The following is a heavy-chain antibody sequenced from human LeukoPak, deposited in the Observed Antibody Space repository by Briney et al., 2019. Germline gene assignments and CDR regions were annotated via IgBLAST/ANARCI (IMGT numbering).Heavy chain of an antibody. V-gene: IGHV1-2*02. CDR1: GYTFTDYY. J-gene: IGHJ4*02. CDR3: ARGGYYYDSSGYYFLASTYFDY. CDR2: INPNSGGT. Sequence: ASVKVSCKASGYTFTDYYIHWVRQAPGQGLEWMGWINPNSGGTNFVQKFQGRVTMTRDTSISTAYMELSRLRSDDTAVYYCARGGYYYDSSGYYFLASTYFDYWGQGTLVTVSS. D-gene: IGHD3-22*01.